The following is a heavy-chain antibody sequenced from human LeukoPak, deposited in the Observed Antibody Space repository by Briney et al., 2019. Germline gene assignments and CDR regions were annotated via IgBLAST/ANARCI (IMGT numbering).Heavy chain of an antibody. V-gene: IGHV1-24*01. CDR3: ATAVKPPAFFVVVPAAFDY. CDR2: FDPEDGET. Sequence: VASVKVSCKVSGYTLTELSMHWVRQAPGKGLEWMGGFDPEDGETIYAQKFQGRVTMTEDTSTDTAYMELSSLRSEDAAVYYCATAVKPPAFFVVVPAAFDYWGQGTLVTVSS. J-gene: IGHJ4*02. D-gene: IGHD2-2*01. CDR1: GYTLTELS.